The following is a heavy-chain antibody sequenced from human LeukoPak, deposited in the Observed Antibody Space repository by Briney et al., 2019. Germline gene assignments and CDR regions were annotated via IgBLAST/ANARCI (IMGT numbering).Heavy chain of an antibody. V-gene: IGHV1-18*04. J-gene: IGHJ4*02. CDR2: ISAYNGNT. CDR3: ARDQARILTGYYPFDY. D-gene: IGHD3-9*01. CDR1: GYTFTSYG. Sequence: ASVTVSFKASGYTFTSYGISWVRQAPGQGLEWMGWISAYNGNTNYAQKLQGRVTMTTDTSTSTAYMELRSLRSDDTAVYYGARDQARILTGYYPFDYWGQGTLVTVSS.